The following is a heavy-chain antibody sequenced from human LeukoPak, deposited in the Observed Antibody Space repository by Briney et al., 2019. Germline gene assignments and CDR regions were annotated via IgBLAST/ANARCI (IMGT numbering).Heavy chain of an antibody. V-gene: IGHV3-48*04. D-gene: IGHD3-3*01. CDR2: ISSSGSTI. Sequence: GGSLRLSCAASGFTFSSYSMNWVRQAPGKGLEWVSYISSSGSTIYYADSVKGRFTISRDNAKNSLYLQMNSLRAEDTAVYYCARDARSPTYYDFWSGYLFDYWGQGTLVTVSS. CDR1: GFTFSSYS. CDR3: ARDARSPTYYDFWSGYLFDY. J-gene: IGHJ4*02.